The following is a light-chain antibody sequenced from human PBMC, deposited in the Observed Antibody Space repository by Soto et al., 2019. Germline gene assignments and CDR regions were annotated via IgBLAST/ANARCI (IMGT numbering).Light chain of an antibody. J-gene: IGKJ5*01. CDR2: AAS. CDR3: QQHSDYFPT. CDR1: QSISSY. Sequence: DIQMTQSPSSLSASVGDRVTITCRASQSISSYLNWYQQKPGKAPKLLIYAASSLQSGVPLRFSGTGSGTEFTLTISSLQPDDFASYYCQQHSDYFPTFGLGTRLEIK. V-gene: IGKV1-39*01.